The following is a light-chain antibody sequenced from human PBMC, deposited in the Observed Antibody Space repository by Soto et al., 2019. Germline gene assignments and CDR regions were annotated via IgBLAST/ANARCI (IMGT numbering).Light chain of an antibody. CDR3: QQYKMWPLFT. CDR2: DVS. V-gene: IGKV3-15*01. J-gene: IGKJ2*01. CDR1: QSVVTN. Sequence: EIVMTQSPATLSVSPGERATVSCRASQSVVTNLAWYQQKPGRAPRLLIYDVSTRATGIPARFSGSGSGTEFTLTIGTLQSEVFAVYYCQQYKMWPLFTFGQGTKVEIK.